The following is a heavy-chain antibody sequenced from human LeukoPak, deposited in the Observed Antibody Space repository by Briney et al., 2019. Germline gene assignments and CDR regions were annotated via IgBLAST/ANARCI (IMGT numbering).Heavy chain of an antibody. Sequence: PGGSLRLSCAASGFTFSSYGMNWVRQAPGKGLEWVAAISGSGCTTDYADSVKGRFTISRDNSKNTLYLQMNNLRAEDTAVYYCAKSGYKRFDYWGQGTLVTVSS. CDR1: GFTFSSYG. CDR2: ISGSGCTT. V-gene: IGHV3-23*01. CDR3: AKSGYKRFDY. D-gene: IGHD5-24*01. J-gene: IGHJ4*02.